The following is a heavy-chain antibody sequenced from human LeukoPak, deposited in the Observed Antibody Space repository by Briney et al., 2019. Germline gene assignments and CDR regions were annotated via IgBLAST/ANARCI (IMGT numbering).Heavy chain of an antibody. D-gene: IGHD5-18*01. CDR2: LSSDGTNK. CDR3: ARDQIRYSNSPEALDL. CDR1: GFTFSSYA. Sequence: PGGSLRLSCAASGFTFSSYAVHWVRQAPGKGLGWVAGLSSDGTNKYYADSVQGRLTISRDTSKNTLYLLMNSLRGEDTAVYYCARDQIRYSNSPEALDLWGQGTLVSVSS. J-gene: IGHJ3*01. V-gene: IGHV3-30-3*01.